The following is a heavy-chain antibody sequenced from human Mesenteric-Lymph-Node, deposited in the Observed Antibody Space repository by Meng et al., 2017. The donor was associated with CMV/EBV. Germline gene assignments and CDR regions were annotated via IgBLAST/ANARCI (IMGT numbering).Heavy chain of an antibody. Sequence: TVCGASISSNSSFCAWIRQPPGRGLEWIGSISYSGSTYYNPSLKSRVTISVDTSKNQFSQRLTSVTALDTAVYYCARLLGMSGSFDYWSHGTLVTVSS. CDR2: ISYSGST. CDR1: GASISSNSSF. V-gene: IGHV4-39*01. J-gene: IGHJ4*01. CDR3: ARLLGMSGSFDY. D-gene: IGHD1-20*01.